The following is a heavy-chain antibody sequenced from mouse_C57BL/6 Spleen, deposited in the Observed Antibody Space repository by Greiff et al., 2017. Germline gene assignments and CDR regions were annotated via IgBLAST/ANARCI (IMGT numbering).Heavy chain of an antibody. J-gene: IGHJ1*03. CDR3: ARRYYGSSYGYFDV. CDR1: GFTFSDYG. CDR2: ISSGSSTI. V-gene: IGHV5-17*01. D-gene: IGHD1-1*01. Sequence: EVKLEESGGGLVKPGGSLKLSCAASGFTFSDYGMHWVRQAPEKGLEWVAYISSGSSTIYYADTVKGRFTISRDNAKNTLFLQMTSLRSEDTAMYYCARRYYGSSYGYFDVWGTGTTVTVSS.